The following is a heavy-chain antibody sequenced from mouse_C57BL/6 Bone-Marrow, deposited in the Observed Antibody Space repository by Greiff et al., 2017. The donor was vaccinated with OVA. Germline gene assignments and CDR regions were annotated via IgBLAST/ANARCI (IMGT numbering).Heavy chain of an antibody. D-gene: IGHD1-1*01. CDR2: IYPGNSDT. CDR1: GYTFTSYW. Sequence: VQLQQSGTVLARPGASVKMSCKTSGYTFTSYWMHWVKQRPGQGLEWIGAIYPGNSDTSYNQKFKGKAKLTAVTSASTAYMELSSLTNEDSAVYYCTRTRPYYGSSGTWFAYWGQGTLVTVAA. CDR3: TRTRPYYGSSGTWFAY. V-gene: IGHV1-5*01. J-gene: IGHJ3*01.